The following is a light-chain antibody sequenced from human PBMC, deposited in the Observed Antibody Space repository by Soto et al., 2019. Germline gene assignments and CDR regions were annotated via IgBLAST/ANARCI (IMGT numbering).Light chain of an antibody. CDR3: SSYTSINTRV. V-gene: IGLV2-14*01. CDR1: SRDVGGYNY. J-gene: IGLJ1*01. CDR2: EVS. Sequence: QSALTQHASVSGSPGQSITISCTGNSRDVGGYNYVSWYQQHPGKAPKLMIYEVSNRPSGVSYRFSGSKSGNTASLTISGLQAEDEAEYYCSSYTSINTRVFGTGTKLTVL.